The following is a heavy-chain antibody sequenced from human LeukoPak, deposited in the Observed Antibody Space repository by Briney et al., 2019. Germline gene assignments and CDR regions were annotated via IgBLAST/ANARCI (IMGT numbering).Heavy chain of an antibody. V-gene: IGHV3-7*01. J-gene: IGHJ4*02. CDR3: ARDMRYFDF. Sequence: GGSLRLSCAASGFTFSSYAMHWVRQAPGKGLEWVANIRQDGSEKHYVDSVKGRFTISRDNAKSSVYLQMDRLRAEDTAVYYCARDMRYFDFWGQGTLVTVSS. D-gene: IGHD2-2*01. CDR2: IRQDGSEK. CDR1: GFTFSSYA.